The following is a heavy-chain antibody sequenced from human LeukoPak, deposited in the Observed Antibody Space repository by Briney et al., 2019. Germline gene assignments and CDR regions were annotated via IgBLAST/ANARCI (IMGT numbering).Heavy chain of an antibody. J-gene: IGHJ4*02. D-gene: IGHD1-14*01. CDR1: GGSISSGDYY. CDR2: IYYSGST. Sequence: PSETLSLTCTVSGGSISSGDYYWSWIRQPPGKGLEWIGYIYYSGSTYYNPSLKSRVTISIDTSKSQFSLKLTSVTAADTAVYYCARGQPLRAYYFDYWGQGSLVTVSS. V-gene: IGHV4-30-4*01. CDR3: ARGQPLRAYYFDY.